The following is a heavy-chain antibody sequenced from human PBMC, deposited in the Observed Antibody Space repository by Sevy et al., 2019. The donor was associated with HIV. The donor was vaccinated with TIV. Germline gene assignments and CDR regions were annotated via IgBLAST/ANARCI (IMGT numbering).Heavy chain of an antibody. D-gene: IGHD3-3*01. CDR1: GFTFSSYS. CDR2: ISSSSSTI. Sequence: GGSLRLSCAASGFTFSSYSMNWVRQAPGKGREWVSYISSSSSTIYYADSVKGRFTISRDNAKNSLYLQMNSLRDEDTAGYYCAGGGGYDCWSGCYTGVAGGMDVWGQRTTVTVSS. V-gene: IGHV3-48*02. CDR3: AGGGGYDCWSGCYTGVAGGMDV. J-gene: IGHJ6*02.